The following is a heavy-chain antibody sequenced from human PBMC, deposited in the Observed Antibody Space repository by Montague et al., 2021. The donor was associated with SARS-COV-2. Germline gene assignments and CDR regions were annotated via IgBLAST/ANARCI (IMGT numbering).Heavy chain of an antibody. CDR3: ARDGEVVGNWFDP. CDR1: GVSISSSSYY. V-gene: IGHV4-39*07. Sequence: SETLSLTCTVSGVSISSSSYYWGWIRQPPGKGLEWIGSIYYSVSTYYNPSLKSRVTISVDTSKNQFSLKLSSVTAADTAVYYCARDGEVVGNWFDPWGQGTLVTVSA. J-gene: IGHJ5*02. CDR2: IYYSVST. D-gene: IGHD2-2*01.